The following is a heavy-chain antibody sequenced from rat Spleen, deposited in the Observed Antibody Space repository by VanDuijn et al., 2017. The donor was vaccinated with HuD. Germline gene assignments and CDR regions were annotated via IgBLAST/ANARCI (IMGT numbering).Heavy chain of an antibody. CDR3: ARRHYGYTDYFDY. Sequence: EVQLVESGGGLVQPGRSMKFSCAASGFTFSHYDMAWVRLAPKKGLEWVAFISFDGSSTYYRDSVKGRFTISRDNTKSTLSLQMDSLRSEDTATYYCARRHYGYTDYFDYWGQGVMVPVSS. V-gene: IGHV5-7*01. CDR1: GFTFSHYD. CDR2: ISFDGSST. D-gene: IGHD1-11*01. J-gene: IGHJ2*01.